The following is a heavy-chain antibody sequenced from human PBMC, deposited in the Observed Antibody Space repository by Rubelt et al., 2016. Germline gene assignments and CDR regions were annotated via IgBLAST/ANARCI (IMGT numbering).Heavy chain of an antibody. D-gene: IGHD5-24*01. V-gene: IGHV1-2*06. J-gene: IGHJ6*02. Sequence: MHWVRQAPGQGLEWMGRINPNSGGTNYAQKFQGRVTMTRDTSISTAYMELSRLRSDDTAVYYCARTYRDGYNHYYYYGMDVWGQGTTVTVSS. CDR3: ARTYRDGYNHYYYYGMDV. CDR2: INPNSGGT.